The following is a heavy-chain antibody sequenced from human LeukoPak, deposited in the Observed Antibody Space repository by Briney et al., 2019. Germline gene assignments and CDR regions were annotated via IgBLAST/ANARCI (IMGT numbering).Heavy chain of an antibody. J-gene: IGHJ3*02. Sequence: IPSETLSLTCTVSGGSISSGGYYWSWIRQHPGKGLEWIGYIYYSGSTYYNPSLKSRVTISVDRSKNQFSLKLNSVTAADTAVYYCARDERIDFDWLFVGAFDIWGQGTMVTVSS. V-gene: IGHV4-31*03. CDR1: GGSISSGGYY. CDR3: ARDERIDFDWLFVGAFDI. CDR2: IYYSGST. D-gene: IGHD3-9*01.